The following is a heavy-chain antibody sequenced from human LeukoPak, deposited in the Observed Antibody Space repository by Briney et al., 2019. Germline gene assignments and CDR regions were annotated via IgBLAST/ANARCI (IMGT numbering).Heavy chain of an antibody. D-gene: IGHD1-1*01. V-gene: IGHV4-30-4*01. CDR2: IYYSGST. Sequence: SETLSLTCTVSGASISTGDYYWSWIRQSPGKGLEWIGYIYYSGSTSYSPSLKSRVTILVDTSKNQFSLKVTSVTAADTAVYYCARRVGKYPTYYFDYWGQGILVTVSS. J-gene: IGHJ4*02. CDR3: ARRVGKYPTYYFDY. CDR1: GASISTGDYY.